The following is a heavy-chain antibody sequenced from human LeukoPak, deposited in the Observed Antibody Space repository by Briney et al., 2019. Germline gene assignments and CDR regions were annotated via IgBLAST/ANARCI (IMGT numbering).Heavy chain of an antibody. CDR1: GGSFSGYY. CDR2: INHSGST. CDR3: ARGYYYGSGTQGDY. Sequence: SAPLSLTCAGSGGSFSGYYWSWIRQPPGKGLEWIGEINHSGSTNYNPSLKSRVTISVDTSKNQFSLKLSSVTAADTAVYYCARGYYYGSGTQGDYWGQGTLVTVSS. V-gene: IGHV4-34*01. D-gene: IGHD3-10*01. J-gene: IGHJ4*02.